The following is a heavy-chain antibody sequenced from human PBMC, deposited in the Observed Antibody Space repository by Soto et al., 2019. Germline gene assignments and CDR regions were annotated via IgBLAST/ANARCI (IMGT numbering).Heavy chain of an antibody. CDR1: GFTFSSYW. V-gene: IGHV3-7*01. Sequence: GGSLRLSCAASGFTFSSYWMSWVRQAPGKGPEWVANIKQDGSEKYYVDSVKGRFTISRDNAKNSLYLQMNSLRAEDTAVYYCARVDPPDAPSSIAASFSSGWYGDAFDIWGQGTMVTVSS. CDR2: IKQDGSEK. CDR3: ARVDPPDAPSSIAASFSSGWYGDAFDI. J-gene: IGHJ3*02. D-gene: IGHD6-19*01.